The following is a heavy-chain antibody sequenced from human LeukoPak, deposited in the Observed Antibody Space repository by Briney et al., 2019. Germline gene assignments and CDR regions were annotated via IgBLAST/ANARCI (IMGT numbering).Heavy chain of an antibody. D-gene: IGHD6-19*01. CDR3: ARERYSSGWYYFDY. Sequence: SETLSLTCTVSGGSISSGSYYWSWIRQPAGKGLEWIGRIYTSGSTNYNPSLKSRVTISVDTSKNQFSLQLNSVTPEDTAVYYCARERYSSGWYYFDYWGQGTLVTVSS. CDR1: GGSISSGSYY. V-gene: IGHV4-61*02. J-gene: IGHJ4*02. CDR2: IYTSGST.